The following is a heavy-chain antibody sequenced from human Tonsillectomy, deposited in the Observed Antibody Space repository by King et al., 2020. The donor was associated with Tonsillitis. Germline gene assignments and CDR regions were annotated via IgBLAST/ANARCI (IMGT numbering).Heavy chain of an antibody. J-gene: IGHJ4*02. CDR3: ARRGYSYGPFFDY. Sequence: LQLQESGPGLVKHSETLSLTCTVSGGSISSSSYYWGWIRQPPGKGLEWIGSIYYSGSTYYNPSLKSRVTISVDTSKNQFSLKLSSVTAADTAVYYCARRGYSYGPFFDYWGQGTLVTVSS. V-gene: IGHV4-39*01. CDR1: GGSISSSSYY. CDR2: IYYSGST. D-gene: IGHD5-18*01.